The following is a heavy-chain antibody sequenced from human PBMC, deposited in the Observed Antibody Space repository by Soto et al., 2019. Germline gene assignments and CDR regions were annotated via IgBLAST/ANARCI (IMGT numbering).Heavy chain of an antibody. CDR3: AREGSSSRSAFDI. CDR1: GGTFSSYT. CDR2: IIPILGIA. D-gene: IGHD6-13*01. Sequence: SVKVSCKASGGTFSSYTISWVRQAPGQGLEWMGRIIPILGIANYAQKFQGRVTITADKSTSTAYMELSSLRSEDTAVYYCAREGSSSRSAFDIWGQGTMVTVSS. J-gene: IGHJ3*02. V-gene: IGHV1-69*04.